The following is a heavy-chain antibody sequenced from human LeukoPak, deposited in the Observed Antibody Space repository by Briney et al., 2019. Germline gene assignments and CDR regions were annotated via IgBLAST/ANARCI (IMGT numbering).Heavy chain of an antibody. CDR1: GGSFSGYY. V-gene: IGHV4-34*01. CDR3: ARAATGSGWYY. D-gene: IGHD6-19*01. CDR2: INHSGST. J-gene: IGHJ4*02. Sequence: SETLSLTCAVYGGSFSGYYWSWIRQPPGKGLEWIGEINHSGSTNHNPSLKSRVTVSVDTSKNQFSLKVSSVTAADTAVYYRARAATGSGWYYWGQGTLVTVSS.